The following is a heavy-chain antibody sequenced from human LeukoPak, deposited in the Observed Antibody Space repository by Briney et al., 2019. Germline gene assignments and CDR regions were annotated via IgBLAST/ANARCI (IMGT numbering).Heavy chain of an antibody. CDR3: ARSSMFRGVTVDY. D-gene: IGHD3-10*01. CDR1: GGSISSYY. V-gene: IGHV4-59*08. J-gene: IGHJ4*02. Sequence: MPSETLSLTCTVSGGSISSYYWSWIRQPPGKGLEWIGYIYYSGSTNYNPSLKSRVTISVDTSKNQFSLKLSSVTAADTAVYYCARSSMFRGVTVDYWGQGTLVTVSS. CDR2: IYYSGST.